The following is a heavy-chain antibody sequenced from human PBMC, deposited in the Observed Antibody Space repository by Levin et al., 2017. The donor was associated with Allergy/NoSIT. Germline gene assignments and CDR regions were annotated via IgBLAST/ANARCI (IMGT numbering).Heavy chain of an antibody. CDR1: GYTFTGYY. V-gene: IGHV1-2*02. CDR2: INPNSGGT. CDR3: AMLFNYYDSSGYDYFDY. D-gene: IGHD3-22*01. J-gene: IGHJ4*02. Sequence: PEASVKVSCKASGYTFTGYYMHWVRQAPGQGLEWMGWINPNSGGTNYAQKFQGRVTMTRDTSISTAYMELSRLRSDDTAVYYCAMLFNYYDSSGYDYFDYWGQGTLVTVSS.